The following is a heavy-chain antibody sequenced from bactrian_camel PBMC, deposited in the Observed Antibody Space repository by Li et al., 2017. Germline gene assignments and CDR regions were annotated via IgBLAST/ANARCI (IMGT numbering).Heavy chain of an antibody. V-gene: IGHV3S40*01. CDR3: AALAQAPRCPTVTVGY. CDR2: IDCDDSRT. J-gene: IGHJ6*01. Sequence: VQLVESGGGSVQAGGSLRLSCVASGYTYGNYCMGWFRQSPGKEREGVAAIDCDDSRTYYADSVKGRFTMSQDTADNTVYLQMNSLKPEDTAMYYCAALAQAPRCPTVTVGYWGRGTQVTVS. CDR1: GYTYGNYC. D-gene: IGHD3*01.